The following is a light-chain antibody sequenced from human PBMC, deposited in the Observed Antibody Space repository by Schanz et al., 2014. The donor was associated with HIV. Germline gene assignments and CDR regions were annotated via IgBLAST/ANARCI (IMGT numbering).Light chain of an antibody. CDR1: QSISSH. CDR2: AAS. Sequence: DIQMTQSPSSLSASVGDRVTITCRASQSISSHLNWYQQKPGKAPKLLIYAASTLRSGVPSRFSGSGSGTEFTLTISSLQPDDLATYYCQQYRSYSWTFGQGTKVEI. V-gene: IGKV1-39*01. CDR3: QQYRSYSWT. J-gene: IGKJ1*01.